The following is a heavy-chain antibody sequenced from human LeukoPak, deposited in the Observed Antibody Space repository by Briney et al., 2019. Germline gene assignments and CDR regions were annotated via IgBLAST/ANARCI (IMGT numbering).Heavy chain of an antibody. CDR1: GFTFSSYG. V-gene: IGHV3-23*01. CDR3: AKGQWLAHHCMDV. J-gene: IGHJ6*03. Sequence: GGSLRLSCAASGFTFSSYGMSWVRQAPGKGLEWVPAISGSGGSTYYADSVKGRFTISRDNSKNTLYLQMNSLRAEDTAVYYCAKGQWLAHHCMDVWGKGTTVTISS. D-gene: IGHD6-19*01. CDR2: ISGSGGST.